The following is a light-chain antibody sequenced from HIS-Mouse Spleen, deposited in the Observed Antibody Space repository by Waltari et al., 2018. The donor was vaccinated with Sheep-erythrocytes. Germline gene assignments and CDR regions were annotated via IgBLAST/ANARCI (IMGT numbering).Light chain of an antibody. CDR3: QAWDSSTAYVV. CDR2: QDS. Sequence: SYELTQPPSVSVSPGQTASITCSGAKLGDKYACWYQQKPGQSPELVIYQDSKRPSGIPERFSGSNSGNTATLTISGTQAMDEADYYCQAWDSSTAYVVFGGGTKLTVL. J-gene: IGLJ2*01. CDR1: KLGDKY. V-gene: IGLV3-1*01.